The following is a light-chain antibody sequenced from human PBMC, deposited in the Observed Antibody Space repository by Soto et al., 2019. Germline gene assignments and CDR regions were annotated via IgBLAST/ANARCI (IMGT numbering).Light chain of an antibody. J-gene: IGLJ2*01. CDR1: SSDIGGYNY. V-gene: IGLV2-14*03. CDR2: GVT. CDR3: CSYTSSSTLV. Sequence: QSALTQPASVSGSPGQSIIISCSGTSSDIGGYNYVSWYQQHPGKAPKLMIYGVTNRPSGVSNRSSGSKSGITASLTISGLQAEDEADYYCCSYTSSSTLVFGGGTKLTVL.